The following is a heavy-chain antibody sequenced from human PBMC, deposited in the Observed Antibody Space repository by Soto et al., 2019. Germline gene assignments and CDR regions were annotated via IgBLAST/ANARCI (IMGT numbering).Heavy chain of an antibody. CDR2: ISAYNGNT. D-gene: IGHD6-13*01. CDR1: GYTFTSYG. Sequence: ASVKVSCKASGYTFTSYGISWVRQAPGQGLEWMGWISAYNGNTNYAQKLQGRVTMTTDTSTTTAYMELSSLRSDDTAVYYCARVYSRSWSRGIDAFDIWDQGTMVTVSS. V-gene: IGHV1-18*01. CDR3: ARVYSRSWSRGIDAFDI. J-gene: IGHJ3*02.